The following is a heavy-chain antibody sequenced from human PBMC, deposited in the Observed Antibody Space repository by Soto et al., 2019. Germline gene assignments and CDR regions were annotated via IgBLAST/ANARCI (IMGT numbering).Heavy chain of an antibody. D-gene: IGHD6-13*01. CDR2: IYYSGST. Sequence: SETLSLTCTVSGGSISSGGYYWSWIRQHPGKGLEWIGYIYYSGSTYYNPSLKSRVTISVDTSKNQFSLKLSSVTAADTAVYYCASLADVAIMAAAGTSDYYYGMDVWGQGTTVTVSS. CDR3: ASLADVAIMAAAGTSDYYYGMDV. V-gene: IGHV4-31*03. J-gene: IGHJ6*02. CDR1: GGSISSGGYY.